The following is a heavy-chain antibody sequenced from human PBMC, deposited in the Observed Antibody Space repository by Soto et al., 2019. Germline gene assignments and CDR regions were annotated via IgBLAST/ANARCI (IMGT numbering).Heavy chain of an antibody. Sequence: ASVKVSCKASGYTFTGYYMHWVRQALGQGLEWMGWINPNSGGTNYAQKFQGWVTMTRDTSISTAYMELSRLRSDDTAVYYCARDHQGGLTAAGANGEYYFDYWGQGTLVTVSS. CDR2: INPNSGGT. CDR1: GYTFTGYY. V-gene: IGHV1-2*04. J-gene: IGHJ4*02. CDR3: ARDHQGGLTAAGANGEYYFDY. D-gene: IGHD6-13*01.